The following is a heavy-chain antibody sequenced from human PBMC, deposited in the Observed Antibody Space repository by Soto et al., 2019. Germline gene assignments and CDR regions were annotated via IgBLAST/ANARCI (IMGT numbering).Heavy chain of an antibody. V-gene: IGHV3-23*01. J-gene: IGHJ4*02. Sequence: GGSLRLSCAASGFTFTSFAMSWVRQAPWKGLEWVTIISAGGGSTYYADSVKGRFTISRDNSKNTLYLQMNSLRAEDTAVYYCTKETDYVGPPTFDYWGQGTLVTVSS. D-gene: IGHD4-17*01. CDR2: ISAGGGST. CDR1: GFTFTSFA. CDR3: TKETDYVGPPTFDY.